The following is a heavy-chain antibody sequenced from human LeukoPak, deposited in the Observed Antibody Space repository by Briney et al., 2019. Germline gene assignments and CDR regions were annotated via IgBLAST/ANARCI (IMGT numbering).Heavy chain of an antibody. Sequence: GGSLRLSCAASGFTFRSYEMNWVRQAPGKGLEWVSYISSSGRTIYYADSVKGRFTISRDSARNSLDLQMNSLRVEDTAVYYCARRAIAEGFDYWGQGTLVTVSS. CDR1: GFTFRSYE. D-gene: IGHD6-13*01. V-gene: IGHV3-48*03. CDR3: ARRAIAEGFDY. J-gene: IGHJ4*02. CDR2: ISSSGRTI.